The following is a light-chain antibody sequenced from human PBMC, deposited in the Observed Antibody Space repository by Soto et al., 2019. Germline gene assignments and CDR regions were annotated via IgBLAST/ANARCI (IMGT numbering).Light chain of an antibody. Sequence: DVVMTQSPLSLPVTLGQPASISCRSSQSLLLSDGYTYLTWFQQRPGQSPRRLIYKVSDRDSGVPDRFSGSGSGTDFTLKISRVEAEDVGVYYCMQALQTQTFGQGTKVDIK. CDR3: MQALQTQT. J-gene: IGKJ1*01. CDR1: QSLLLSDGYTY. V-gene: IGKV2-30*02. CDR2: KVS.